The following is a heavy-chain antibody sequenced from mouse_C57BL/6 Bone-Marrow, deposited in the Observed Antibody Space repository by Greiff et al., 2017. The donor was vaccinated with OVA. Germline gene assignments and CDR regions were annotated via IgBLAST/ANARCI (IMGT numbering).Heavy chain of an antibody. J-gene: IGHJ4*01. Sequence: QVQLQQSGAELVKPGASVKLSCKASGYTFTEYTIHWVKQRSGQGLEWIGWFYPGSGSIKYNEKFKDKATLTADKSSSTVYMELSRLTSEDSAVYFCARHEADGYLGPYYAMDYWGQGTSVTVSS. CDR1: GYTFTEYT. D-gene: IGHD2-3*01. CDR3: ARHEADGYLGPYYAMDY. CDR2: FYPGSGSI. V-gene: IGHV1-62-2*01.